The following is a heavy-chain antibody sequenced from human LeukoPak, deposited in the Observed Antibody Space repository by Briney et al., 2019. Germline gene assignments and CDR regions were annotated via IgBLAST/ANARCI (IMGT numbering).Heavy chain of an antibody. D-gene: IGHD2-2*02. CDR2: ISYDGSNK. CDR1: GFTFSSYG. CDR3: ARDTRIVVVPAAIIPFDY. V-gene: IGHV3-30*03. J-gene: IGHJ4*02. Sequence: PGGSLRLSCAASGFTFSSYGMHWVRQAPGKGLEWVAAISYDGSNKYYADSVKGRFTVSRDNSKNTLYLQMNSLRAEDTAVYYCARDTRIVVVPAAIIPFDYWGQGTLVTVSS.